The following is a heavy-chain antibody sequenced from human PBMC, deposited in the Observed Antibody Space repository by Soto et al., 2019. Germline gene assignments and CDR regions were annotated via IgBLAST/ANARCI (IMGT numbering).Heavy chain of an antibody. CDR2: QTGST. D-gene: IGHD2-8*02. V-gene: IGHV4-61*01. J-gene: IGHJ1*01. CDR3: GVYNAGSGGNGD. CDR1: GVSVTSGSHH. Sequence: QVQVQESGPGLVKPSETLSLTCAVSGVSVTSGSHHFLWIRQPPGKGLEWIGQTGSTNYNPSLKSRISIPLAAPNNQFSLNLSSVTSADTAVYYSGVYNAGSGGNGDCGQGTLVTISS.